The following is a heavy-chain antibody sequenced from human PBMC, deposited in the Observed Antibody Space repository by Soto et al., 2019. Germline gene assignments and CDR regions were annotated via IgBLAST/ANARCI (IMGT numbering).Heavy chain of an antibody. CDR1: GYTFTGCY. Sequence: ASVKVSCNASGYTFTGCYMHWVRQSPVQGLEWMGCINPNSGGTNYAQKFQGWVTMTRDTSISTAYMELSRLRSDDTAVYYCARSNVVVVAATSGAFDICGQGTMVTV. CDR2: INPNSGGT. CDR3: ARSNVVVVAATSGAFDI. V-gene: IGHV1-2*04. J-gene: IGHJ3*02. D-gene: IGHD2-15*01.